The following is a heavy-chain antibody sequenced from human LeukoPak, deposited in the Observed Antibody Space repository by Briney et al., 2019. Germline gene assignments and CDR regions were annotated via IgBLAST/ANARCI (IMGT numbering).Heavy chain of an antibody. V-gene: IGHV3-43*02. CDR2: ISGDGGST. D-gene: IGHD6-6*01. J-gene: IGHJ4*02. Sequence: PGGSLRLACAASGFTFDDYAMHWVRQAPGKVLEWVSLISGDGGSTYYADSVKGRFTISRDNSKNSLYLQMNSLRTEDTALYYCAKDYSSSSPLDYWGQGTLVTVSS. CDR3: AKDYSSSSPLDY. CDR1: GFTFDDYA.